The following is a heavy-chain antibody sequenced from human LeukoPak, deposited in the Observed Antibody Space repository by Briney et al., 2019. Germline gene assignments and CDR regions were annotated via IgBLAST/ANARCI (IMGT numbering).Heavy chain of an antibody. J-gene: IGHJ4*02. CDR1: GFTFSSYG. D-gene: IGHD1-20*01. CDR3: ARDNFGFDY. CDR2: LWSDGSNK. V-gene: IGHV3-33*01. Sequence: GRSLRLSCAASGFTFSSYGMHWVRQAPGKGLEWVAVLWSDGSNKYYADSVKGRFTISRDNSKSTLYLQMNSLRAEDTAVFYCARDNFGFDYWGQGTLVTVSS.